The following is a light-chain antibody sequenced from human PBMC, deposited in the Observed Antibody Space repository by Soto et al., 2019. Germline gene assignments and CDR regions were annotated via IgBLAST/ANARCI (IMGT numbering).Light chain of an antibody. CDR3: QQSYITPPIT. J-gene: IGKJ5*01. V-gene: IGKV1-39*01. CDR1: QSVGRY. Sequence: DVQMTQSPSSLSALVGERVTITCRASQSVGRYLNWYQHKPGKAPKLLINAASNLRSGVPSRFSGSGSGTDFTLTIDGLQPEDFAVYYCQQSYITPPITFGQGTRLEVK. CDR2: AAS.